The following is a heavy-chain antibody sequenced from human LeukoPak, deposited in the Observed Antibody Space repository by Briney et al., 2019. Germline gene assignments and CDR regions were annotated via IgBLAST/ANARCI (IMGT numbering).Heavy chain of an antibody. CDR1: GLTFSRYS. CDR2: ISSGSSYI. D-gene: IGHD6-13*01. CDR3: AKDGSVYSSSIYYFDY. V-gene: IGHV3-21*04. Sequence: GGSLRLSCAAPGLTFSRYSMNWVRQAPGRGLEWVSSISSGSSYIYYADSVKGRFTISRDNAKNSLYLQMNSLRAEDTAVYYCAKDGSVYSSSIYYFDYWGQGTLVTVSS. J-gene: IGHJ4*02.